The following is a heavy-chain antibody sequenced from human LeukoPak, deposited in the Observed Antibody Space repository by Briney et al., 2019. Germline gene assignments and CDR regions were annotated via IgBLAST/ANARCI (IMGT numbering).Heavy chain of an antibody. CDR1: GGSFSGYY. J-gene: IGHJ4*02. CDR2: INHSGST. CDR3: ARFSTAMVPSY. V-gene: IGHV4-34*01. D-gene: IGHD5-18*01. Sequence: SVTLSLTCAVYGGSFSGYYWSWIRQPPGKGLEWIGEINHSGSTNYNPSLKSRVTISVDTSKNQFSLKLSSVTAADTAVYYCARFSTAMVPSYWGQGTLVTVSS.